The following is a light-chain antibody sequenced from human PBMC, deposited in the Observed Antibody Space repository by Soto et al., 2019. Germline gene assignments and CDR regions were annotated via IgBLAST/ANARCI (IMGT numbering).Light chain of an antibody. CDR2: EVS. J-gene: IGLJ2*01. V-gene: IGLV2-14*01. Sequence: QSALTQPASVSGSPGQSITISCTGTSSDVGGYNYVSWYQQHPGKAPKLMIYEVSNRPSGVSNRFSGSKSGNTASLTISGRQAEDEADYYCSSYTSSSPPVVFGGGTKVTVL. CDR3: SSYTSSSPPVV. CDR1: SSDVGGYNY.